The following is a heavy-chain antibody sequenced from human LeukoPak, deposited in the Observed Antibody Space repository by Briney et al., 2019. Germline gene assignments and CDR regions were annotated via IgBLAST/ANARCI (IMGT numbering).Heavy chain of an antibody. V-gene: IGHV4-4*09. J-gene: IGHJ5*02. CDR3: ASQPAGSWFDP. D-gene: IGHD1-14*01. CDR1: GGSLGSYY. Sequence: SETLSLTCTVSGGSLGSYYWSWVRQPPGKGLEWIGYIYTSGGTNYNPSLKSRVTISVDTSKNQFSLKLSSVTAADTAVYYCASQPAGSWFDPWGQGTLVTVSS. CDR2: IYTSGGT.